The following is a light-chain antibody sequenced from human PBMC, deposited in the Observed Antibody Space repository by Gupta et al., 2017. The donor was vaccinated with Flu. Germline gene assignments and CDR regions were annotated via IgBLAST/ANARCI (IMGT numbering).Light chain of an antibody. Sequence: VLTQSPGTLSLSPGERATLSCRASQTVSSTYLACYQQKPGQAPRLLIYGASNRATDIPDMFAGSGSGTDFTLTISRLEPEDFAIYYCHQYLNSRAFGQGTXVEIK. CDR2: GAS. J-gene: IGKJ1*01. V-gene: IGKV3-20*01. CDR3: HQYLNSRA. CDR1: QTVSSTY.